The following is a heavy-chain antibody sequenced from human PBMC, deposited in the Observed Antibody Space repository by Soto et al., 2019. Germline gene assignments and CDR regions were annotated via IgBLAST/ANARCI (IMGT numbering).Heavy chain of an antibody. CDR2: ISAYNGNT. Sequence: SVTVSCKASGYTFTSYGVSWVRQAPGQGLEWMGWISAYNGNTNYAQKLQGRVTMTTDTSTSTAYMELRSLRSDDTAVYYCARGMPGILTGYYNPYYYGMEVWCQGTQVTVSS. CDR3: ARGMPGILTGYYNPYYYGMEV. J-gene: IGHJ6*02. V-gene: IGHV1-18*04. D-gene: IGHD3-9*01. CDR1: GYTFTSYG.